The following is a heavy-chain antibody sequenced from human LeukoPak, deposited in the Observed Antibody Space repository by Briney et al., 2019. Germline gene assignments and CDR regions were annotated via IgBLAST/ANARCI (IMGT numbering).Heavy chain of an antibody. J-gene: IGHJ2*01. D-gene: IGHD1-7*01. CDR1: GFSFSSDT. Sequence: PGGSQRLCCAASGFSFSSDTMNWVRQAPGKGLEWVSHIGTSSSTVYYADSVKGRFTISRDNAKNSLYLQMSGLRDEDTAVYYCAREMGTTSDSWGRATVDRVSS. CDR3: AREMGTTSDS. CDR2: IGTSSSTV. V-gene: IGHV3-48*02.